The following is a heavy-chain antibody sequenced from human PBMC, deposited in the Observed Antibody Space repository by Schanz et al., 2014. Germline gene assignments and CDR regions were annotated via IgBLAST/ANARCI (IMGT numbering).Heavy chain of an antibody. V-gene: IGHV4-34*01. D-gene: IGHD2-2*01. CDR1: GGSFSGYY. J-gene: IGHJ4*02. CDR2: INHGGST. CDR3: ARAARRTRVVPLYFDY. Sequence: QVQLQQWGAGLLKPSETLSLTCAVYGGSFSGYYWSWIRQPPGKGLEWIAEINHGGSTNYNPSLKSRVTITGNTAKNQFSLKVGSVTDADTAVYYCARAARRTRVVPLYFDYWGQGTLVTVSA.